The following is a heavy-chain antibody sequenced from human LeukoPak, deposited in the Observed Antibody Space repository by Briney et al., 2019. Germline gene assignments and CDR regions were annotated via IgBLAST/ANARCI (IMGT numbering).Heavy chain of an antibody. CDR2: INPSGGST. J-gene: IGHJ4*02. CDR1: GYTFTSYY. CDR3: ARGESAYSSSSGLDY. Sequence: ASVKVSCKASGYTFTSYYMHWVRQAPGQGLEWMGIINPSGGSTSYAQKFQGRVTMTRDTSTSTVYMGLSSLRSEDTAVYYCARGESAYSSSSGLDYWGQGTLVTVSS. D-gene: IGHD6-6*01. V-gene: IGHV1-46*01.